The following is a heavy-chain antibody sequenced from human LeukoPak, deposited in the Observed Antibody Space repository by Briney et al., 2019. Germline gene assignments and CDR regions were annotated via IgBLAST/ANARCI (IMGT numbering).Heavy chain of an antibody. D-gene: IGHD5-18*01. V-gene: IGHV4-39*01. Sequence: SETLSLTCTVSGGSLSDISTYYWGSVRQPPGKGLEWIGGMFYIGSTHYTPSLKSRVTISVDTSKNQFSLKLSSVTAADTALYYCARSRGYSYAYDFWGQGTLVTVSS. CDR1: GGSLSDISTYY. CDR2: MFYIGST. J-gene: IGHJ4*02. CDR3: ARSRGYSYAYDF.